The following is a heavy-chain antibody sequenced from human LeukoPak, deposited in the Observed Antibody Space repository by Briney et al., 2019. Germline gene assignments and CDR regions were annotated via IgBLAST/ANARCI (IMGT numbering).Heavy chain of an antibody. CDR3: AKHTHGGYDLSH. Sequence: PSETLSLTCTVSGGSISSSSYYWGWIRQPPGKGLEWIGSMYYSGSGSTYYNPSLKSRVTISVDTSKNQFSLKLSSVTAADTAVYYCAKHTHGGYDLSHWGQGTLVTVSP. V-gene: IGHV4-39*01. CDR2: MYYSGSGST. D-gene: IGHD5-12*01. CDR1: GGSISSSSYY. J-gene: IGHJ4*02.